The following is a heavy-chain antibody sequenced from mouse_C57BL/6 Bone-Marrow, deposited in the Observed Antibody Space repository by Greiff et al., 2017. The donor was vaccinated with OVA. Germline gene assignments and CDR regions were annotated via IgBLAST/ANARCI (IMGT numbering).Heavy chain of an antibody. CDR2: IYPYNGVS. V-gene: IGHV1-31*01. CDR1: GYSFTGYY. D-gene: IGHD2-5*01. Sequence: VQLKQSGPELVKPGASVKISCKASGYSFTGYYMHWVKQSHGNILDWIGYIYPYNGVSSYNQKFKGKATLTVDKSSSTAYMELRSLTSEDSAVYYCARGGYSNSLAWFAYWGQGTLVTVSA. CDR3: ARGGYSNSLAWFAY. J-gene: IGHJ3*01.